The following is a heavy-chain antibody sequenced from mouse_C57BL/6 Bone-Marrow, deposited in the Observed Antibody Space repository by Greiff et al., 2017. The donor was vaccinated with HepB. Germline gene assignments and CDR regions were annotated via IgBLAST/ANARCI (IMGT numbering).Heavy chain of an antibody. D-gene: IGHD3-2*02. Sequence: VQLKESGAELVKPGASVKLSCTASGFNIKDYYMHWVKQRTEQGLEWIGRIDPEDGETKYAPKFQGKATRTADTSSNPAYLQLSNLTSEDTAVYYCASDSSGYDFDYWGQGTTLTVSS. CDR1: GFNIKDYY. J-gene: IGHJ2*01. CDR2: IDPEDGET. V-gene: IGHV14-2*01. CDR3: ASDSSGYDFDY.